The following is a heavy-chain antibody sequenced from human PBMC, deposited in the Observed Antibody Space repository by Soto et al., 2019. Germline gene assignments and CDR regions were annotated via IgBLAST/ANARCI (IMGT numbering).Heavy chain of an antibody. J-gene: IGHJ5*02. CDR1: GYTFTSYY. CDR2: INPSGGST. CDR3: ARVYPSDTRYGYVGNNGCDP. Sequence: QVQLVQSGAEVKKPGASVKVSCKASGYTFTSYYMHWVRQAPGQGLEWMGIINPSGGSTSYAQKFEGRVARARDRSTSTGYMELSSLRAEDTAVYYCARVYPSDTRYGYVGNNGCDPWGQGTLVTVSS. D-gene: IGHD5-18*01. V-gene: IGHV1-46*03.